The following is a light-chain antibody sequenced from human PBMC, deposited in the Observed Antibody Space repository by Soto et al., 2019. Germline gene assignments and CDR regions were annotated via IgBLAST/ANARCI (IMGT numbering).Light chain of an antibody. CDR2: SSN. CDR1: SSNIGSNS. Sequence: HSVLTQPPSASGTPGQRVTISCSGSSSNIGSNSVNWYQQLPGTAPKLLMYSSNQRPSGVPDRFSGSKSGTSASLAISGLQYEDEADYYCAAWDDSLNGVVFGGGTKLTVL. V-gene: IGLV1-44*01. CDR3: AAWDDSLNGVV. J-gene: IGLJ2*01.